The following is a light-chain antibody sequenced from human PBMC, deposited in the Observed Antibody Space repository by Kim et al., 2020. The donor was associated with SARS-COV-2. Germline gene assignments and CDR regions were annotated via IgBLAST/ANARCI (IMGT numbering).Light chain of an antibody. J-gene: IGLJ2*01. CDR3: NSRDSSGNVV. CDR2: GKN. CDR1: SLRSYY. Sequence: VALGQTVRNTCQGDSLRSYYASWYQQKPGQAPVLVIYGKNNRPSGIPDRFSGSSSGNTASLTITGAQAEDEGDYYCNSRDSSGNVVFGGGTQLTVL. V-gene: IGLV3-19*01.